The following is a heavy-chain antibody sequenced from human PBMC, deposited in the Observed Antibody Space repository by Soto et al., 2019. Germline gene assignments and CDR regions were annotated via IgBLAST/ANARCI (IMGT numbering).Heavy chain of an antibody. Sequence: VQLVESGGGVVQPGRSLRLSCAASGFTFSSYSMNWVRQAPGKGLEWVSSISSSSSYIYYADSVKGRFTISRDNAKNSLYLQMNSLRAEDTAVYYCARLKDSTSRYLLPDYWGQGTLVTVSS. CDR3: ARLKDSTSRYLLPDY. V-gene: IGHV3-21*01. D-gene: IGHD6-13*01. CDR1: GFTFSSYS. CDR2: ISSSSSYI. J-gene: IGHJ4*02.